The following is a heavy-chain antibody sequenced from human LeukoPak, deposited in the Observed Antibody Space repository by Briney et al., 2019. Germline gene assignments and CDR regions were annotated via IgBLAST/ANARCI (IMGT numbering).Heavy chain of an antibody. CDR3: AREMLNGSGYFDY. CDR1: GGSISNTSYY. CDR2: IYYSGTT. V-gene: IGHV4-39*07. J-gene: IGHJ4*02. Sequence: SETLSLTCTVSGGSISNTSYYWGWIRQPPGKGLEWIGSIYYSGTTYYNPSLKSRVTISVDTSKNQFSLKLSSVTAADTAFYYCAREMLNGSGYFDYWGQGTLITVSS. D-gene: IGHD3-3*01.